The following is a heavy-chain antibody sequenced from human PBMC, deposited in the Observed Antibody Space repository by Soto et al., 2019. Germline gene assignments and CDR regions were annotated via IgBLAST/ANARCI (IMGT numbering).Heavy chain of an antibody. D-gene: IGHD2-2*01. Sequence: SETLSLTCTVSGGSISSGGYYWSWIRQHPGKGLEWIGYIYYSGSTYYNPSLKSRVPIPVDTSKNQFSLKLSSVTAADTAVYYCARAFVLVPAANFDYWVQGTLVTVSS. J-gene: IGHJ4*02. CDR3: ARAFVLVPAANFDY. CDR2: IYYSGST. CDR1: GGSISSGGYY. V-gene: IGHV4-31*03.